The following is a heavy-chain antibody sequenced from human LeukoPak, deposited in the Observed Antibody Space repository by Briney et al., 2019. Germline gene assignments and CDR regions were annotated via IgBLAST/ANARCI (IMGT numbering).Heavy chain of an antibody. CDR2: IYYSGST. CDR1: GGSISSSSYY. D-gene: IGHD3-9*01. Sequence: SETLSLTCTVSGGSISSSSYYWGWIRQPPGKGLEWIGSIYYSGSTYYNPSLKSRVTISVDTSKNQFSLKLSSVTAADTAVYYCARINVLRYFDWLLQPPGNFDYWGQGTLVTVSS. CDR3: ARINVLRYFDWLLQPPGNFDY. J-gene: IGHJ4*02. V-gene: IGHV4-39*07.